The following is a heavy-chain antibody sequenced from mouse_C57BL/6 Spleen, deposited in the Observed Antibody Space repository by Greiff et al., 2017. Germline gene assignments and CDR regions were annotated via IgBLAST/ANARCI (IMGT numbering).Heavy chain of an antibody. CDR2: IYPGDGDT. V-gene: IGHV1-80*01. CDR1: GYAFSSYW. CDR3: ARNYYDCDWFAY. D-gene: IGHD2-4*01. J-gene: IGHJ3*01. Sequence: VHLVESGAELVKPGASVKISCKASGYAFSSYWMNWVKQRPGKGLEWIGQIYPGDGDTNYNGKFKGKATLTEDKSSSTAYMQLSSLTSEGSAFYFCARNYYDCDWFAYWGQGTLVTVSA.